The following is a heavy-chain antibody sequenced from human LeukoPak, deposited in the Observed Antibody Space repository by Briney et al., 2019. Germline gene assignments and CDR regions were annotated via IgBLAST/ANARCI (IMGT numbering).Heavy chain of an antibody. Sequence: SSQTLSHTCTVSGGPISSGDYYWSWVPQPPGKGLGWIGYIYYSGSTYYNPSLESRVTISVDTSKNQFSLKLSSVTAADTAVYYCARDGRLWQQPFDYWGQGTLVTVSS. CDR3: ARDGRLWQQPFDY. J-gene: IGHJ4*02. CDR2: IYYSGST. V-gene: IGHV4-30-4*08. D-gene: IGHD6-13*01. CDR1: GGPISSGDYY.